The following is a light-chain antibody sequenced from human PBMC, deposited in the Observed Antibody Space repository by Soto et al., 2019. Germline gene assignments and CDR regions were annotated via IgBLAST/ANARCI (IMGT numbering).Light chain of an antibody. CDR1: QSVLYSSNNKNY. J-gene: IGKJ1*01. Sequence: DIVLTQSPDSLAVSLGEGATINCKSSQSVLYSSNNKNYLAWYQQSPGQPPKLLIYWASTRESGVPDRFSGSGSGTDFTLTISSLQAEDVAVYYCQQYYSTPLTFGQGTKVEI. CDR2: WAS. CDR3: QQYYSTPLT. V-gene: IGKV4-1*01.